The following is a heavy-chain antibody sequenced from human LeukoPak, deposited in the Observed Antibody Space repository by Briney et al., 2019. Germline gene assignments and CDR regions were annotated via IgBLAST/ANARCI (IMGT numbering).Heavy chain of an antibody. D-gene: IGHD2-15*01. J-gene: IGHJ4*02. CDR1: GFTFSSYW. V-gene: IGHV3-7*01. CDR3: ATAVDATCSSGGSCYYKWFDY. Sequence: GGSLRLSCAASGFTFSSYWMSWVRQAPGKGLEWVANIKQDGSEKYYVDSVKGRFTISRDNAKNSLYLQMNSLRAEDTAVYYCATAVDATCSSGGSCYYKWFDYWGQGTLVTVSS. CDR2: IKQDGSEK.